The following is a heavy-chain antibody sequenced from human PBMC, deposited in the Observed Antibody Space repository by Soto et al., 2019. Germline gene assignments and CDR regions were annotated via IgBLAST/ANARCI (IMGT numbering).Heavy chain of an antibody. J-gene: IGHJ5*02. CDR1: GFSFSTSGVG. CDR3: AHRLALPARLFLGDKRSHNWFDP. Sequence: QITLTESGPTLVKPTQTLTLTCTFSGFSFSTSGVGVGWIRQPPGKALEWLALIYWNDDKHYSPSLKTRLTITKDNSKNRVVLTMTNMDPVDTATYYCAHRLALPARLFLGDKRSHNWFDPWGQGTLVTVSS. D-gene: IGHD6-6*01. CDR2: IYWNDDK. V-gene: IGHV2-5*01.